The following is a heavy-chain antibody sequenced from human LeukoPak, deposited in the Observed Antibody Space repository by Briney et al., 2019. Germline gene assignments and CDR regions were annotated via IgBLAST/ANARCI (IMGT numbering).Heavy chain of an antibody. CDR1: GYTFTSYY. Sequence: ASVKVSCKASGYTFTSYYMHWVRQAPGQGLEWMGIINPSGSSTSYAQKFQGRVTMTRDTSTSTVYMELSSLRSEDTAVYYCARDRSEVGELLCNWFDPWGQETLVTVSS. CDR3: ARDRSEVGELLCNWFDP. J-gene: IGHJ5*02. D-gene: IGHD1-26*01. V-gene: IGHV1-46*01. CDR2: INPSGSST.